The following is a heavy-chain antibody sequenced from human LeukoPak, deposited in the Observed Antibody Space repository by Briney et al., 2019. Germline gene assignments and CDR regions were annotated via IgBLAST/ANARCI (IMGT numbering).Heavy chain of an antibody. CDR2: IYHSGST. D-gene: IGHD2-2*01. CDR1: GGSISSGGYS. V-gene: IGHV4-30-2*01. J-gene: IGHJ4*02. CDR3: ARERGYCSSTSCYRLFDY. Sequence: PSETLSLTCAVSGGSISSGGYSWSWIRQPPGKGLEWIGCIYHSGSTYYNPSLKSRVTISVDRSKNQFSLKLSSVTAADTAVYYCARERGYCSSTSCYRLFDYWGQGTLVTVSS.